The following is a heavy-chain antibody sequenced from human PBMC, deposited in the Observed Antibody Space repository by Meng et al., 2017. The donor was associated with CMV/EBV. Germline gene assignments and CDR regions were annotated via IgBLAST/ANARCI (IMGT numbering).Heavy chain of an antibody. D-gene: IGHD1-20*01. J-gene: IGHJ5*02. V-gene: IGHV4-61*01. CDR1: GGSVSSGSYY. CDR3: ARVRNWNPGFDP. CDR2: IYYSGST. Sequence: SETLSLTCTVSGGSVSSGSYYWSWIRQPPGKGLEWIGYIYYSGSTNYNPSLKSRVTISVDTSKNQFSLKLSSVTAADTAVYYCARVRNWNPGFDPWGQGTLVTVSS.